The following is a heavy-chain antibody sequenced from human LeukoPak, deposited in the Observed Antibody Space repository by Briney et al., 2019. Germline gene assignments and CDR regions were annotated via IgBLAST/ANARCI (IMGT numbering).Heavy chain of an antibody. D-gene: IGHD3-22*01. CDR2: IYHSGST. J-gene: IGHJ4*02. V-gene: IGHV4-30-2*01. CDR3: ARAGYYDSITFDY. Sequence: SQTLSLTCTVSGGSISSGGYYWSWIRQPPGKGLEWIGYIYHSGSTYYNPSLKSRVTISVDRSKNQFSLKLSSVTAADTAVYYCARAGYYDSITFDYWGQGTLVTVSS. CDR1: GGSISSGGYY.